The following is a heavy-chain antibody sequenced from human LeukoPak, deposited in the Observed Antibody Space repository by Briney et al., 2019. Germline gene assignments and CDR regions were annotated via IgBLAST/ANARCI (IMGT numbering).Heavy chain of an antibody. D-gene: IGHD3-22*01. CDR1: GYTFTSYD. CDR2: MDPNSGNT. J-gene: IGHJ4*02. Sequence: ASVKVSCKASGYTFTSYDINWVRQATGQGLEWMGWMDPNSGNTDYAQKFQGRVTMTRNTSISTAYMELSSLRSEDTAMYYCARGRYDSSGYFTYWGQGTLVTVSS. CDR3: ARGRYDSSGYFTY. V-gene: IGHV1-8*01.